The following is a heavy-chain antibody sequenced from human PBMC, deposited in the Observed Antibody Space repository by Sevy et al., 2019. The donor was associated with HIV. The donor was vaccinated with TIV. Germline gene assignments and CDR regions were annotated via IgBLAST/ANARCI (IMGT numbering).Heavy chain of an antibody. CDR1: GFTFSSSW. J-gene: IGHJ4*02. CDR3: ASGTRGTFDS. D-gene: IGHD1-1*01. CDR2: INSDGGSL. V-gene: IGHV3-74*01. Sequence: GGSLRLSCAASGFTFSSSWMHWVRQVPGKGLVWVSRINSDGGSLSYADSVKGRFTSSRDNAKKTLYLQMNSLRAEDTAMYFCASGTRGTFDSWGQGALVTVSS.